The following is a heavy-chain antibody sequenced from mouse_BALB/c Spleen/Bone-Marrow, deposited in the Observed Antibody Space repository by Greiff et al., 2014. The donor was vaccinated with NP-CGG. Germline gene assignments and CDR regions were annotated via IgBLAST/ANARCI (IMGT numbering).Heavy chain of an antibody. Sequence: DVHLVESGGGLVQPGGSLRLSCATSGFTFTDSYMNWVRQPPGKALEWLGFIRNKPNDYTTEYTASVKGRFTISRDNSQSILYLQMNPLRAEDSATYDFSRYGYYYCSRLIDYWGQGTSVTVSS. D-gene: IGHD1-1*01. J-gene: IGHJ4*01. CDR2: IRNKPNDYTT. V-gene: IGHV7-3*02. CDR3: SRYGYYYCSRLIDY. CDR1: GFTFTDSY.